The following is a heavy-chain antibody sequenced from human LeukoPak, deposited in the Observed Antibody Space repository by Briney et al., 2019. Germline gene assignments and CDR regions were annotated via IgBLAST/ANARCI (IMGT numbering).Heavy chain of an antibody. V-gene: IGHV3-30*18. CDR2: ISYDGSNK. CDR3: AKDLHYGDFEPDY. CDR1: GFTFSSYG. J-gene: IGHJ4*02. D-gene: IGHD4-17*01. Sequence: GRSLRLSCAASGFTFSSYGMHWVRQAPGKGLEWVAVISYDGSNKYYVDSVKGRFTISRDNSKNTLYLQMYSLRAEDTAVYYCAKDLHYGDFEPDYWGQGTLVTVSS.